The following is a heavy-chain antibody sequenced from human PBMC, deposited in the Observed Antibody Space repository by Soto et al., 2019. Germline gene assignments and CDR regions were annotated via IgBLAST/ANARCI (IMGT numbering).Heavy chain of an antibody. J-gene: IGHJ4*02. V-gene: IGHV1-3*01. D-gene: IGHD2-15*01. CDR2: INAGNGNT. Sequence: ASVKLSCKASGYTFTSYAMYWLRQAPGQRLEWMGWINAGNGNTKYSQKFQGRVTMTRDTSTSTVYMELSSLRSEDTAVYYCARSGDIVVVPFYWGQGTLVTVSS. CDR3: ARSGDIVVVPFY. CDR1: GYTFTSYA.